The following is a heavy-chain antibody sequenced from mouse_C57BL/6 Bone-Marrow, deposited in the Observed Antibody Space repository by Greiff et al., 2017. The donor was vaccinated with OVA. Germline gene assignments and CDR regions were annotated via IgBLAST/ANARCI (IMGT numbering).Heavy chain of an antibody. CDR2: IYPRSGNT. CDR1: GYTFTSYG. V-gene: IGHV1-81*01. J-gene: IGHJ2*01. Sequence: VKLMESGAELARPGASVKLSCKASGYTFTSYGISWVKQRTGQGLEWIGEIYPRSGNTYYNEKFKGKATLTADKSSSTAYMELRSLTSEDSAVYFCARRFITTVVATNWGQGTTLTVSS. D-gene: IGHD1-1*01. CDR3: ARRFITTVVATN.